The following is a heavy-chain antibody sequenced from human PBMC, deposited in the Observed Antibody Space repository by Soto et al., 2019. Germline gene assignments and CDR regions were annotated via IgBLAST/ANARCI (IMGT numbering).Heavy chain of an antibody. V-gene: IGHV1-18*01. J-gene: IGHJ4*02. Sequence: QVQLVQSGPEVKKPGASVKVSCKASGYTFTSFTIVWVRQAPGQGLEWMGWIAPYNGNTDYVQRLQGRVTLTTDTSTSTAYMELRSLRSDDTAIYYCGRYEGIVPPRPSFYDYWGQGTLVTVSS. CDR3: GRYEGIVPPRPSFYDY. D-gene: IGHD2-15*01. CDR2: IAPYNGNT. CDR1: GYTFTSFT.